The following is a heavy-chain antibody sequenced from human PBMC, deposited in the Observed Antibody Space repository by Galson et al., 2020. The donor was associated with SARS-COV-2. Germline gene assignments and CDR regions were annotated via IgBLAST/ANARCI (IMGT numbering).Heavy chain of an antibody. CDR2: IRTKANNYAT. V-gene: IGHV3-73*01. Sequence: GGSLRLSCAASGFTFSDSAMHWVRQASGKGLEWVGRIRTKANNYATSYAASVKGRFTISRDDSKNTAWLQMNGLTTDDTAVSYCLKLAGASGGRIDPWGQGTLVTVSS. CDR3: LKLAGASGGRIDP. J-gene: IGHJ5*02. D-gene: IGHD2-15*01. CDR1: GFTFSDSA.